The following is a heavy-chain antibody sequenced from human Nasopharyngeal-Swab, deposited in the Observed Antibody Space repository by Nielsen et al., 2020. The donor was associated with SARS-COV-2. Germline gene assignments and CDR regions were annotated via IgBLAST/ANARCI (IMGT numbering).Heavy chain of an antibody. CDR2: IYYSGSP. CDR1: GGAISRYY. CDR3: ARQGGSSGWSGVAFDI. J-gene: IGHJ3*02. Sequence: SETPSLKGTVSGGAISRYYWSWIRPAPGKGLEWIGYIYYSGSPNYNPPLKSRVTISVDTSKNQFSLKLSSVTAADTAVYYCARQGGSSGWSGVAFDIWGQGTMVTVSS. D-gene: IGHD6-19*01. V-gene: IGHV4-59*08.